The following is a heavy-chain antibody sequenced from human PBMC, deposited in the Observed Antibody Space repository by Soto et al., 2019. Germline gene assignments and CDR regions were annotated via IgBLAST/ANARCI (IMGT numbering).Heavy chain of an antibody. CDR1: GFTFSSYA. D-gene: IGHD3-3*01. CDR2: ISGSGGST. V-gene: IGHV3-23*01. J-gene: IGHJ5*02. Sequence: GGSLRLSCAASGFTFSSYAMSWVRQAPGKGLEWVSAISGSGGSTYYADSVKGRFTISRDNSKNTLYLQMNSLRAEDTAFYYCANKYYDFGEKTWFAPWGQGTLVTVSS. CDR3: ANKYYDFGEKTWFAP.